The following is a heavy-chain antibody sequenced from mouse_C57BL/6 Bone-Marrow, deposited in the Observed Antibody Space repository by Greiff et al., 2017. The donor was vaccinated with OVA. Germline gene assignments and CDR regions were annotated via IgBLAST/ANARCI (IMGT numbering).Heavy chain of an antibody. V-gene: IGHV1-63*01. CDR3: ARDYGSSHWYFDV. CDR2: IYPGGGYT. CDR1: GYTFTNYW. Sequence: QVQLQQSGAELVRPGTSVKMSCKASGYTFTNYWIGWAKQRPGHGLAWIGDIYPGGGYTNYNEKFKGKATLTADKSSSTAYMQFSSLTSEDSAIYYCARDYGSSHWYFDVWGTGTTVTVSS. D-gene: IGHD1-1*01. J-gene: IGHJ1*03.